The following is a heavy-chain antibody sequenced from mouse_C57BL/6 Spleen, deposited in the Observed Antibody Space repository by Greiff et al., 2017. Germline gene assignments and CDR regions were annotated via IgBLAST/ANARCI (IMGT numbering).Heavy chain of an antibody. D-gene: IGHD1-1*01. J-gene: IGHJ1*03. CDR3: ARWDYYGSSYDWYFDV. CDR1: GYTFTSYW. Sequence: QVQLQQPGAELVKPGASVKLSCKASGYTFTSYWMHWVKQRPGRGLEWIGRSDPNSGGTKYNEKFKSKATLTVDKPSSTAYMQRSSLTSEDSAVYYCARWDYYGSSYDWYFDVGGTGTTVTVSS. V-gene: IGHV1-72*01. CDR2: SDPNSGGT.